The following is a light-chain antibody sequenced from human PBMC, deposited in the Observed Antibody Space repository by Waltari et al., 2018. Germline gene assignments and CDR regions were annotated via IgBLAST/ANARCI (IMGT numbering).Light chain of an antibody. CDR3: NSRDTRGNHFVV. CDR2: DKD. Sequence: SSELTQDPPVSVALGQTVSITFQGDHLRRYELSWYQQKTGQAPMLVIYDKDNRPSGIPDRFSGSSSGNIASLTITGAQAEDEADYYCNSRDTRGNHFVVFGGGTKLSVL. CDR1: HLRRYE. J-gene: IGLJ2*01. V-gene: IGLV3-19*01.